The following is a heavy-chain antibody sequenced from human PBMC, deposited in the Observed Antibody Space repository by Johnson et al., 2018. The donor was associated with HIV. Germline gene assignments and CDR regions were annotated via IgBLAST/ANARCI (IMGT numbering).Heavy chain of an antibody. J-gene: IGHJ3*02. Sequence: VQLVESGGGLVQPGGSLRLSCAASGFTFSSYWMHWVRQAPGKGLVWVSRINSDGRGTSYADSVKGRFTISRDNAKNTLYLQMNSLRVDDTAVYYCARECPSERAGFDIWGQGTMVNVSS. CDR3: ARECPSERAGFDI. CDR1: GFTFSSYW. D-gene: IGHD5/OR15-5a*01. CDR2: INSDGRGT. V-gene: IGHV3-74*01.